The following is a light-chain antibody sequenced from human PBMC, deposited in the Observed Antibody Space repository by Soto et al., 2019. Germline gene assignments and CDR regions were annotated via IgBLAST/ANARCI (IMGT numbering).Light chain of an antibody. Sequence: IVLTQSPATLSLSPGERATLSCGASQSVSSYLAWYQQKPGQAPRLLIYDASNRAAGIPDRFSGSGSGTDFTLTISRLEPEDFAVYYCQQSSNWPQITCGKGTRREIK. J-gene: IGKJ5*01. CDR1: QSVSSY. CDR2: DAS. CDR3: QQSSNWPQIT. V-gene: IGKV3-11*01.